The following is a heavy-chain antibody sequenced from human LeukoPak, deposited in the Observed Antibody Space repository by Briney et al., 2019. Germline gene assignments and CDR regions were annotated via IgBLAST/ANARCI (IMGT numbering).Heavy chain of an antibody. J-gene: IGHJ4*02. D-gene: IGHD5-18*01. Sequence: SETLSLTCTVSGGSISSYYWSWIRQPPGKGLEWIGYIYCSGSTNYNPSLKSRVTISVDTSKNQFSLKLSSVTAADTAVYYCARVKSRYRNFDYWGQGTLVTVSS. V-gene: IGHV4-59*01. CDR1: GGSISSYY. CDR3: ARVKSRYRNFDY. CDR2: IYCSGST.